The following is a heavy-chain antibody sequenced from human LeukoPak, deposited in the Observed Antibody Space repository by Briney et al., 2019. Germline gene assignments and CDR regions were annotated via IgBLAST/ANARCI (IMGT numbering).Heavy chain of an antibody. J-gene: IGHJ4*02. Sequence: PSETLSLTCTVSGGSISSHYWSWIRQPPGKGLEWIGYINYSGSTNYNPSLKSRVTISVDTSKNQFSLNLSSVTAADTAVYYCALVADTPVTTNFDYWGQGTLVTVSS. V-gene: IGHV4-59*11. D-gene: IGHD2-15*01. CDR2: INYSGST. CDR3: ALVADTPVTTNFDY. CDR1: GGSISSHY.